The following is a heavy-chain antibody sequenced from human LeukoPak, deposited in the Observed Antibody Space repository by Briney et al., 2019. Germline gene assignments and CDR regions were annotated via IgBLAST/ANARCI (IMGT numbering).Heavy chain of an antibody. CDR3: ARGSSYYYYYMDV. Sequence: SGGSLRLSCVASGFTFSNYYMGWIRQAPGKGLEWVSYLSGSGNSIHYADSVKGRFTISRDNAKNSLYLQMNSLRAEDTALYYCARGSSYYYYYMDVWGKGTTVTVSS. CDR2: LSGSGNSI. CDR1: GFTFSNYY. J-gene: IGHJ6*03. V-gene: IGHV3-11*01.